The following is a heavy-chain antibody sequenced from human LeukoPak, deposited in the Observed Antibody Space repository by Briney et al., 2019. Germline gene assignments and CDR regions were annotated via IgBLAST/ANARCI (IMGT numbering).Heavy chain of an antibody. V-gene: IGHV3-7*03. CDR1: GFSFGSYW. Sequence: GGSLRLSCAASGFSFGSYWMSWVRQAPGKGLEWVANIKQDESEKYYVDSVKGRFTISRDNAKNSLYLQMNSLRADDTAVYYCARDESRHSSSWHRNWGQGTLVTVSS. D-gene: IGHD6-13*01. J-gene: IGHJ4*02. CDR3: ARDESRHSSSWHRN. CDR2: IKQDESEK.